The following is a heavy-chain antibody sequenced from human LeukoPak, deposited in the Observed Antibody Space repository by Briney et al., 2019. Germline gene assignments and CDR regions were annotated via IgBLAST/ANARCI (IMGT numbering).Heavy chain of an antibody. CDR1: GGTFSTYG. CDR3: ARETGYSGSLDY. V-gene: IGHV1-69*05. Sequence: SVKVSCKTSGGTFSTYGVTWVRQAPGQGLEWMGGIIPIFGTANYAQKFQGRVTITTDESTSTAYMELSSLRSEDTAVYYCARETGYSGSLDYWGQGTLVTVSS. J-gene: IGHJ4*02. CDR2: IIPIFGTA. D-gene: IGHD1-26*01.